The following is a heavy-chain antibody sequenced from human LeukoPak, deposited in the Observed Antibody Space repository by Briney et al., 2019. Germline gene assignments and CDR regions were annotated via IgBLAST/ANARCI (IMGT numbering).Heavy chain of an antibody. D-gene: IGHD2-8*01. V-gene: IGHV1-8*01. CDR2: MNPNSGNT. J-gene: IGHJ6*03. CDR3: ARVLGGYCTNGVCYSYYYYMDV. Sequence: GASVKVSCKASGYTFTSYDINWVRQATGQGLEWMGWMNPNSGNTGYAQKFQGRVTITRDTSANTSYMELSSLRSDDTAVYYCARVLGGYCTNGVCYSYYYYMDVWGKGTTVTVSS. CDR1: GYTFTSYD.